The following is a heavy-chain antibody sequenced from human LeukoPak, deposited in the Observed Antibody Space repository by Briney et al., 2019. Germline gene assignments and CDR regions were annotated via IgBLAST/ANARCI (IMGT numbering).Heavy chain of an antibody. CDR3: ARDAGI. Sequence: GGSLRLSCAASVFTFITYLMSWVSQAPGKGLEWVANIKQDGSEKYYVDSVKGRFTISRDNAKNSLYLQMNSLRAEDTAVYYCARDAGIRGQGTLVTVSS. V-gene: IGHV3-7*01. D-gene: IGHD6-13*01. J-gene: IGHJ4*02. CDR1: VFTFITYL. CDR2: IKQDGSEK.